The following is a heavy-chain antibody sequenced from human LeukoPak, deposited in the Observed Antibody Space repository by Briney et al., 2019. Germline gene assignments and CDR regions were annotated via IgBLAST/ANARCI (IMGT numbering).Heavy chain of an antibody. J-gene: IGHJ4*02. CDR3: AKPLEKYTYGGNFDY. CDR1: GFTFSSYA. Sequence: GGSLRLSCEASGFTFSSYAMSWVRQAPGKGLAWVSVISSSADSTYYADSVKGRFTISRDNSKNTLFLQMNSLRAEDTAAYYCAKPLEKYTYGGNFDYWGQGILVTVSS. D-gene: IGHD4-23*01. V-gene: IGHV3-23*01. CDR2: ISSSADST.